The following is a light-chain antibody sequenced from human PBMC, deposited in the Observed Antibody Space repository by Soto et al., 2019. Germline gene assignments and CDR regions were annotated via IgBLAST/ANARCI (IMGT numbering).Light chain of an antibody. CDR1: SSDVGGYNF. V-gene: IGLV2-14*01. CDR3: SSYISGSTPYV. J-gene: IGLJ1*01. CDR2: EVS. Sequence: QSVLTQPASVSGSPGQSITISCTGTSSDVGGYNFVSWYQQHPGKAPKLMIYEVSNRPSGVSNRFSGSKSGNTASLTISGLQPEDDADYYCSSYISGSTPYVFGTGTKVTVL.